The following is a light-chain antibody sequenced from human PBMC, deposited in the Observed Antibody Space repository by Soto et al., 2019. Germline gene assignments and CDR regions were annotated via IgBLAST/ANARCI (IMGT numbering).Light chain of an antibody. CDR1: SSDVGSYNF. CDR2: EVS. V-gene: IGLV2-23*02. Sequence: QSALTQPASVSGSPGQSITISCTGTSSDVGSYNFVSWYQQYPGKAPKVMIHEVSKRPSGVSNRFSGSKSGNTASLTISGFQVEDEADYSSCPFAAGNIVIFGGGTQVTVL. J-gene: IGLJ2*01. CDR3: CPFAAGNIVI.